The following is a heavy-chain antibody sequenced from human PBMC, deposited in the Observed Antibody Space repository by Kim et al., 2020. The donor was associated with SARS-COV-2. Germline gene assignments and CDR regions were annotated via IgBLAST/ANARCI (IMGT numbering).Heavy chain of an antibody. CDR1: GGSISSSSYY. CDR3: AISPGGGYSYGSFDY. D-gene: IGHD5-18*01. V-gene: IGHV4-39*01. J-gene: IGHJ4*02. CDR2: IYYSGST. Sequence: SETLSLTCTVSGGSISSSSYYWGWIRQPPGKGLEWIGSIYYSGSTYYNPSLKSRVTISVDTSKNQFSLKLSSVTAADTAVYYCAISPGGGYSYGSFDYWGQGTLVTVSS.